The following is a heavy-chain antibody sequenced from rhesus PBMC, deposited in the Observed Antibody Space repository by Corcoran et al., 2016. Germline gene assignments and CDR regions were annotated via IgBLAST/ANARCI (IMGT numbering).Heavy chain of an antibody. D-gene: IGHD6-13*01. Sequence: QVQLQESGPGLVKPSETLSLTCAVSGGSISSNYWSWIRQPPGKGLEWIGYIYGSSGITYYNPSLKCRVTSSTDTSKNQFSRKLSSVTAADTAVYYCARGTIAAGLPLSFDYWGQGVLVTVSS. CDR3: ARGTIAAGLPLSFDY. CDR1: GGSISSNY. V-gene: IGHV4-160*01. CDR2: IYGSSGIT. J-gene: IGHJ4*01.